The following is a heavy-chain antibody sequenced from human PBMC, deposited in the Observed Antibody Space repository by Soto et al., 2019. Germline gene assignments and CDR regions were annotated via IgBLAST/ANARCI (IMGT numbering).Heavy chain of an antibody. D-gene: IGHD1-26*01. CDR3: ARDARRTGIVGQWVA. J-gene: IGHJ5*02. V-gene: IGHV3-23*01. CDR1: GFTFSDYA. CDR2: ISDSGITT. Sequence: EVQLLESGGGLIQPGGSLRLSCAGSGFTFSDYAMAWVRQAPGKGLEWVSGISDSGITTRYADSVKGRCTISRDNSKNILFLQMRSLRAADRGVYYCARDARRTGIVGQWVAWGQGTLVTVSS.